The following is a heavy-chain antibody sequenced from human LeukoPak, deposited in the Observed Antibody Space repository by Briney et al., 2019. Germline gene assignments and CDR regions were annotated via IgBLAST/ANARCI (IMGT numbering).Heavy chain of an antibody. V-gene: IGHV1-69*13. D-gene: IGHD6-19*01. CDR2: IIPIFGTA. CDR1: GGTFSSYA. J-gene: IGHJ4*02. CDR3: AKELGTKYSSGWYPFDY. Sequence: SVKVSCKASGGTFSSYAISWVRQAPGQGLEWMGGIIPIFGTANYVQKFQGRVTITADESTSTAYMELSSLRSEDTAVYYCAKELGTKYSSGWYPFDYWGQGTLVTVSS.